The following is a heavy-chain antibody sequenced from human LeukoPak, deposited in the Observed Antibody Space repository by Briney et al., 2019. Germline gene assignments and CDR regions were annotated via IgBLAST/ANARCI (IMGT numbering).Heavy chain of an antibody. CDR2: IYTSGST. J-gene: IGHJ4*02. V-gene: IGHV4-61*02. CDR3: ASDHWLRSDLALDY. D-gene: IGHD5-12*01. CDR1: GGSISSGSYY. Sequence: TLSLTCTVSGGSISSGSYYWSWIRQPAGKGLEWIGRIYTSGSTNYNPSLKSRVTISVDTSKNQFSLKLSSVTAADTAVYYCASDHWLRSDLALDYWGQGTLVTVSS.